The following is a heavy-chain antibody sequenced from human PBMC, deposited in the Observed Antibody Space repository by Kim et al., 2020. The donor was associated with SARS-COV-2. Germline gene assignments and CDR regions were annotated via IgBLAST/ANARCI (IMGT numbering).Heavy chain of an antibody. Sequence: YNPSLKGRVTISVDTSKNQFSLKLSSVTAADTAVYYCARAGMTTVIWFDPWGQGTLVTVSS. J-gene: IGHJ5*02. V-gene: IGHV4-31*02. D-gene: IGHD4-4*01. CDR3: ARAGMTTVIWFDP.